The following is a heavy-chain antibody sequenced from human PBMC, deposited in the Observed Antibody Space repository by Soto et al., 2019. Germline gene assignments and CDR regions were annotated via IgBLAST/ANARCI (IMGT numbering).Heavy chain of an antibody. CDR3: ARRIWDPAVVAVATRGAFDV. D-gene: IGHD2-15*01. Sequence: EVQLVESGGGLVQPGGSLRLSCAASGFTFRDYEMHWVRQAPGKGLQWVSYISSSGTTIYYSESVKGRFTISRDTAKNSLYVQLSGLRAVDTAVYYCARRIWDPAVVAVATRGAFDVWGQGTMVSVSS. CDR2: ISSSGTTI. CDR1: GFTFRDYE. J-gene: IGHJ3*01. V-gene: IGHV3-48*03.